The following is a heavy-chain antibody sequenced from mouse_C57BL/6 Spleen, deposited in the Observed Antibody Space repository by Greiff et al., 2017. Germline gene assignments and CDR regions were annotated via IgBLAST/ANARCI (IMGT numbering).Heavy chain of an antibody. J-gene: IGHJ2*01. V-gene: IGHV1-61*01. Sequence: QVQLKQPGAELVRPGSSVKLSCKASGYTFTSYWLDWVKQRPGQGLEWIGNIYPSDSETHYNQKFKDKATWTVDKSSSTAYMQLSSLTSEDSAVYYCARRDYGYEDYWGQGTTLTVSS. CDR1: GYTFTSYW. CDR2: IYPSDSET. D-gene: IGHD2-2*01. CDR3: ARRDYGYEDY.